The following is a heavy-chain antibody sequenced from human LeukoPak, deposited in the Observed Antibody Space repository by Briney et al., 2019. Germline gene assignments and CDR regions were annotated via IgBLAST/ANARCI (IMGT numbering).Heavy chain of an antibody. Sequence: GGSLRLSCAASGFTFSSYAMHWVRQAPGKGLEWVAVISYDGSNKYYADSVKGRFTISRDNSKNTLYLQMNSLRAEDTAVYYCARGGGYCSGGSCYELYWGQGTLVTVSS. D-gene: IGHD2-15*01. J-gene: IGHJ4*02. CDR3: ARGGGYCSGGSCYELY. CDR2: ISYDGSNK. CDR1: GFTFSSYA. V-gene: IGHV3-30*04.